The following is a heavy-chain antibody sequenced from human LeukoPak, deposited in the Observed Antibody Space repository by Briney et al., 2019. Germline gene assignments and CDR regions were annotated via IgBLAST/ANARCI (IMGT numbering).Heavy chain of an antibody. D-gene: IGHD3-10*01. J-gene: IGHJ3*02. V-gene: IGHV3-23*01. CDR2: ISGSGGST. CDR1: GFTFSSYA. CDR3: AKDRGVSDDAFDI. Sequence: GGSLRLSCAASGFTFSSYAMSWVRQAPGKGLEWVSAISGSGGSTYYADSVKGRFTISRGNSKNTLYLQMNSLRAEDTAVYYCAKDRGVSDDAFDIWGQGTMVTVSS.